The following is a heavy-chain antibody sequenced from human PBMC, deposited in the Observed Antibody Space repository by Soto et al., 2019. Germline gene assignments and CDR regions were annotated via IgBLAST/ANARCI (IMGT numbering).Heavy chain of an antibody. J-gene: IGHJ5*02. CDR3: ATDYDFWSGHKWFDP. V-gene: IGHV6-1*01. CDR1: GDSVSSNSAD. Sequence: SQTLSLTCAISGDSVSSNSADWNWIRQSPSRGLEWLGRTYYRSKWYNDYAVSVESRITINPDTSKNQFSLQLNSVTPEDTAVYYCATDYDFWSGHKWFDPWGQGTLVTVSS. D-gene: IGHD3-3*01. CDR2: TYYRSKWYN.